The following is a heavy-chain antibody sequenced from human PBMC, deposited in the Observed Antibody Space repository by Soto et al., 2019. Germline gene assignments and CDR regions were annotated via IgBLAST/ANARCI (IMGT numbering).Heavy chain of an antibody. CDR2: INPGNGNT. V-gene: IGHV1-3*01. D-gene: IGHD6-19*01. CDR3: ARAKADSSGWYWLS. J-gene: IGHJ5*02. Sequence: QVQLVQSGAEVKKPGASVKVSCKASGYTFTSYAMHWVRQAPGQRLEWMGWINPGNGNTKYSQNFQGRVTITRDTSANTAYMELSSLRSEDTAVYYCARAKADSSGWYWLSWGQGTLVTVSS. CDR1: GYTFTSYA.